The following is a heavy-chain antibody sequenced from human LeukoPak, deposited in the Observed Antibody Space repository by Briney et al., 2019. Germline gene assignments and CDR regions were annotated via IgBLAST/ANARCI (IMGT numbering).Heavy chain of an antibody. CDR3: ARDNDSRDPPHFDY. J-gene: IGHJ4*02. CDR2: SIPIFVIA. Sequence: ASLKISSKASGGTFSNYAISWVRQAPGHGLECMGGSIPIFVIAKYTQKIRGRVTITADKSTRTAYMERSSLRSEDTVVYYCARDNDSRDPPHFDYWGQGTLVTVSS. V-gene: IGHV1-69*10. D-gene: IGHD3-16*01. CDR1: GGTFSNYA.